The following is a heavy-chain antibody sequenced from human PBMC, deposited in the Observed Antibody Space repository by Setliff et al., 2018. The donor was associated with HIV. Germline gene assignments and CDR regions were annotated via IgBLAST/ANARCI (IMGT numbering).Heavy chain of an antibody. CDR2: IYPGDSDT. J-gene: IGHJ4*02. Sequence: PGESLKISCKGSGYSFTSYWIGWVRHMPGKGLEWMGIIYPGDSDTRYIPSFQGQVTLSADKSISTAYLQWSSLKASDTAMYYCARHLIPGDPRYSSSWYYWGQGTLVTVSS. D-gene: IGHD6-13*01. CDR3: ARHLIPGDPRYSSSWYY. CDR1: GYSFTSYW. V-gene: IGHV5-51*01.